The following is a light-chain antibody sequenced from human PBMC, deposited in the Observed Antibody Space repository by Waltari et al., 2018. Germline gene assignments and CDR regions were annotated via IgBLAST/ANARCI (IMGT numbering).Light chain of an antibody. CDR2: DVN. CDR1: SIDVGGYNY. J-gene: IGLJ3*02. Sequence: QSALTQPASVSGSPGQSITISCTGTSIDVGGYNYVTWSQQHPGNAPTLMIYDVNNRTAAVSSRFSGYKSGNTASLTISGLEAEDEADYYCSTFTSSSSWVFGGGTKLTVL. V-gene: IGLV2-14*01. CDR3: STFTSSSSWV.